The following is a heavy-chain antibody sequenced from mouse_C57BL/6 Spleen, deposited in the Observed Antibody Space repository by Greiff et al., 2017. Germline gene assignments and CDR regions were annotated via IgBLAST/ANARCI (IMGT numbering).Heavy chain of an antibody. D-gene: IGHD2-5*01. CDR3: TTSYYSNYVGYFDV. CDR1: GFNIKDYY. J-gene: IGHJ1*03. Sequence: VHVKQSGAELVRPGASVKLSCTASGFNIKDYYMHWVKQRPEQGLEWIGRIDPEDGDTEYAPKFQGKATMTADTSSNTAYLQLSSLTSEDTAVYYCTTSYYSNYVGYFDVWGTGTTVTVSS. V-gene: IGHV14-1*01. CDR2: IDPEDGDT.